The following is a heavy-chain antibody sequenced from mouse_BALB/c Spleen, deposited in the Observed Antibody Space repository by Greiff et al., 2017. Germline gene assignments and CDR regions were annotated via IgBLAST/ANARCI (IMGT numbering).Heavy chain of an antibody. CDR2: INPSTGYT. V-gene: IGHV1-7*01. D-gene: IGHD2-14*01. CDR1: GYTFTSYW. J-gene: IGHJ2*01. Sequence: VQLQQSGAELAKPGASVKMSCKASGYTFTSYWMHWVKQRPGQGLEWIGYINPSTGYTEYNQKFKDKATLTADKSSSTAYMQLSSLTSEDSAVYYCARTRGYDGYYFDYWGQGTTLTVSS. CDR3: ARTRGYDGYYFDY.